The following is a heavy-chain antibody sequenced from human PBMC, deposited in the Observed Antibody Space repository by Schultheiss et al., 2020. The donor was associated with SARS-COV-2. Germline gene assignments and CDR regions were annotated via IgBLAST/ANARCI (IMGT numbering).Heavy chain of an antibody. D-gene: IGHD3-16*01. CDR2: IYYSGST. CDR3: ARDEGIGVTDDYYYYYGMDV. CDR1: GGSISGGGDY. V-gene: IGHV4-61*08. J-gene: IGHJ6*02. Sequence: SETLSLTCTVSGGSISGGGDYWNWIRQHPGKGLEWIGYIYYSGSTNYNPSLKSRVTISVDTSKNQFSLKLSSVTAADTAVYYCARDEGIGVTDDYYYYYGMDVWGQGTTVTVSS.